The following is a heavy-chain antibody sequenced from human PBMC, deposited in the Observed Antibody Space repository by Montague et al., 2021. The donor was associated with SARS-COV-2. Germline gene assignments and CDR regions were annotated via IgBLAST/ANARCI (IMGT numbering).Heavy chain of an antibody. CDR3: ARGYDYVWGSYRYTYYFDY. V-gene: IGHV4-34*01. D-gene: IGHD3-16*02. CDR1: GGSFSGYY. Sequence: SETLSLTCAVYGGSFSGYYWSWIRQPPGTGLEWIGEINHSGSTNYNPSXXSRVTISVDTSKNQFSLKLSSVTAADTAVYYCARGYDYVWGSYRYTYYFDYWGQGTLVTVSS. CDR2: INHSGST. J-gene: IGHJ4*02.